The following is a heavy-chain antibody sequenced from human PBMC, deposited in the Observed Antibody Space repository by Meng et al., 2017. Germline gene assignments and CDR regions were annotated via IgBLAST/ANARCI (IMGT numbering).Heavy chain of an antibody. CDR2: IYHIGST. Sequence: QPQLQESGPGLVKPYQTLSLTCAVSGGSISSGGYSWSWIRQPPGKGLEWIGYIYHIGSTYYNPSLKSRVTISVDRSKNQFSLKLSSVTAADTAVYYCARTDYGGYWYFDLWGRGTLITVSS. CDR3: ARTDYGGYWYFDL. J-gene: IGHJ2*01. CDR1: GGSISSGGYS. D-gene: IGHD4-17*01. V-gene: IGHV4-30-2*01.